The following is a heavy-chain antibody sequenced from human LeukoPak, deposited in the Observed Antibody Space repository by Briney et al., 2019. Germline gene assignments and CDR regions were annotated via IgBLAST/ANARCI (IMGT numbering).Heavy chain of an antibody. D-gene: IGHD2-2*01. V-gene: IGHV3-30*04. CDR2: ISYDGSNK. Sequence: GGSLRLSCAASGITFSSYAMHWVRQAPGKGLEWVAVISYDGSNKYYADSVKGRFTISRDNSKNTLYLQMNSLRAEDTAVYYCARVMGRYCSSTSCYVDYWGQGTLATVSS. CDR1: GITFSSYA. J-gene: IGHJ4*02. CDR3: ARVMGRYCSSTSCYVDY.